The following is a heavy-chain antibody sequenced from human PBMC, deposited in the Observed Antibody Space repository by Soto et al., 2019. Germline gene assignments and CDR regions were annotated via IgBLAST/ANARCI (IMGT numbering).Heavy chain of an antibody. V-gene: IGHV5-51*01. D-gene: IGHD2-15*01. J-gene: IGHJ5*02. CDR2: IYPGDSDT. CDR1: GYSFTTSW. CDR3: ARQGRGLNWFGP. Sequence: PXXYLKFSCTCSGYSFTTSWRAWVRQMPGKGLEWMGIIYPGDSDTRYSPSFQGQVTISADKSISTAYLQWSSMKASDTAMYYCARQGRGLNWFGPWGQGTLVTVSS.